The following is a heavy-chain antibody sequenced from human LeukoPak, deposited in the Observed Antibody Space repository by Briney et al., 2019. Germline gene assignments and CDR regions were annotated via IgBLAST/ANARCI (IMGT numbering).Heavy chain of an antibody. CDR2: FDPEDGET. V-gene: IGHV1-24*01. D-gene: IGHD2-15*01. CDR1: GYTLTELS. CDR3: ATIQVLGYSAGGPNWFDP. J-gene: IGHJ5*02. Sequence: GASVKVSCKVSGYTLTELSMHWVRQAPGKGLEWMGGFDPEDGETIYAQKFQGRVTMTEDTSTDTAYMELSSLRSEDTAVYYCATIQVLGYSAGGPNWFDPWGQGTLVTVSS.